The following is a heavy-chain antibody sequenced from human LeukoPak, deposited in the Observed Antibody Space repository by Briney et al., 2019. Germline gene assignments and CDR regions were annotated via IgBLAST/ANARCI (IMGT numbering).Heavy chain of an antibody. CDR3: ARDRGGDDPIAY. J-gene: IGHJ4*02. CDR1: GFIFSRYG. V-gene: IGHV3-33*01. D-gene: IGHD2-21*02. CDR2: IWDNGNNK. Sequence: PGGSLRLSCAASGFIFSRYGMHWVRQAPGKGLEWVAVIWDNGNNKDYADSVMGRFTISRDNSKNMLYLQMNSLRADDTAVYYCARDRGGDDPIAYWGQGTLVTVSS.